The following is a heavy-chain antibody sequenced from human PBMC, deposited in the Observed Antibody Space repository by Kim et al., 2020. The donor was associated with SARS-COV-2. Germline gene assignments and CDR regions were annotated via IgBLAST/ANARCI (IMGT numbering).Heavy chain of an antibody. CDR2: IYYSGST. V-gene: IGHV4-39*07. D-gene: IGHD3-22*01. CDR1: GGSISSSSYY. J-gene: IGHJ4*02. Sequence: SETLSLTCTVSGGSISSSSYYWGWIRQPPGKGLEWIGSIYYSGSTYYNPSLKSRVTISVDTSKNQFSLKLSSVTAADTAVYYCARDTYYYDSSGYYDYWGQGALVTVSS. CDR3: ARDTYYYDSSGYYDY.